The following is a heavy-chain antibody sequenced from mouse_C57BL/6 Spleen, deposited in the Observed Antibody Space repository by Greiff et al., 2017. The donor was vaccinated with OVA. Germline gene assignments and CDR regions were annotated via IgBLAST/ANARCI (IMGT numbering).Heavy chain of an antibody. J-gene: IGHJ4*01. D-gene: IGHD2-1*01. V-gene: IGHV1-53*01. Sequence: VKVVESGTELVKPGASVKLSCKASGYTFTSYWMHWVKQRPGQGLEWIGNINPSNGGTNYNEKFKSKATLTVDKSSSTAYMQLSSLTSEDSAVYYCASYGNYVGYAMDYWGQGTSVTVSS. CDR2: INPSNGGT. CDR1: GYTFTSYW. CDR3: ASYGNYVGYAMDY.